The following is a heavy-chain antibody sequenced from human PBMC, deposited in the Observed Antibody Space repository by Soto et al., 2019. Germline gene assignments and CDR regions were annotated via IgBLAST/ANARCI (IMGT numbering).Heavy chain of an antibody. D-gene: IGHD3-3*01. CDR2: LNPNSGGT. Sequence: ASVTVSCKASGYTFTGFYLHWVRQAPGQGLAWMGWLNPNSGGTNYAQKFQGRVTMTRYTSISTAYMELSRLRSDDTAVYYCAKGGGILRFLEGLTPPDYWGQGTLVTVSS. CDR1: GYTFTGFY. CDR3: AKGGGILRFLEGLTPPDY. V-gene: IGHV1-2*02. J-gene: IGHJ4*02.